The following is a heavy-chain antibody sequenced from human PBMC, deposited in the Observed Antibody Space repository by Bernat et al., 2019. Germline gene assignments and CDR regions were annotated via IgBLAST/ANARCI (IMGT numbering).Heavy chain of an antibody. Sequence: VQLVESGGGVVQPGRSLRLSCAASGFTFSSYGMHWVRQAPGKGLEWISYISNTGTIYYADSVKGRFTISRDNDRNSVYLQMNDLRDEDTALYFCATSAYYRFNYWGQGTLVSVSS. CDR1: GFTFSSYG. V-gene: IGHV3-48*02. J-gene: IGHJ4*02. CDR3: ATSAYYRFNY. D-gene: IGHD3-22*01. CDR2: ISNTGTI.